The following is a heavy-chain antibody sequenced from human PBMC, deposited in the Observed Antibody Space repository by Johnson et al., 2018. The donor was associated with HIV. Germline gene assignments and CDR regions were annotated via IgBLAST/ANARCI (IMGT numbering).Heavy chain of an antibody. D-gene: IGHD3-22*01. V-gene: IGHV3-23*04. CDR1: GFTFSNYA. J-gene: IGHJ3*01. CDR3: ARAYYDSSGYYPHAFHV. Sequence: VQLVESGGGLVQPGGSLRLSCAASGFTFSNYAMSWVRQAPGKGLEWVSTLSGSGTTTYYADSVKGRFTISRDNSENTLYLQMNSPRAEDTAVYYCARAYYDSSGYYPHAFHVWGQGTMVTVSS. CDR2: LSGSGTTT.